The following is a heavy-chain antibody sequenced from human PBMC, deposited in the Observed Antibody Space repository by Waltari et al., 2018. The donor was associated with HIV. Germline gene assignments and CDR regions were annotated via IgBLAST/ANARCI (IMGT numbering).Heavy chain of an antibody. Sequence: EVQLVESGGGLVKPGGSLRLSCAASGFTFSNAWMSWVRQAPGKGLEWVGRIKSKTDGGTTDYAAPVKGRFTISRDDSKNTLYLQMNSLKTEDTAVYYCTTDRDYYDSIPDFDYWGQGTLVTVSS. V-gene: IGHV3-15*01. CDR2: IKSKTDGGTT. CDR1: GFTFSNAW. J-gene: IGHJ4*02. CDR3: TTDRDYYDSIPDFDY. D-gene: IGHD3-22*01.